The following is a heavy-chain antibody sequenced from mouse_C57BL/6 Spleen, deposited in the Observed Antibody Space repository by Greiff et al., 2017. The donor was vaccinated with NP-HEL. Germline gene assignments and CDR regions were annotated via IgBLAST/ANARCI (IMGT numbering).Heavy chain of an antibody. CDR1: GFTFSSYA. V-gene: IGHV5-9-1*02. J-gene: IGHJ4*01. CDR3: TRERFITTVVAEDYYAMDY. CDR2: ISSGGDYI. Sequence: EVMLVESGEGLVKPGGSLKLSCAASGFTFSSYAMSWVRQTPEKRLEWVAYISSGGDYIYYADTVKGRFTISRDNTRNTLYLQMSSLKSEDTAMYYCTRERFITTVVAEDYYAMDYWGQGTSVTVSS. D-gene: IGHD1-1*01.